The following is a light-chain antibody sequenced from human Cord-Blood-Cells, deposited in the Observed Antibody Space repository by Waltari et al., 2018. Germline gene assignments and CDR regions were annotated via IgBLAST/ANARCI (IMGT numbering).Light chain of an antibody. CDR3: AAWDDSLNGPV. J-gene: IGLJ3*02. CDR1: SSNIGNNA. Sequence: QSVLTQPPPVSEAPGQRVTISCSGSSSNIGNNAVHRYQQLPGRAPKLLIYYDDLLPSGVSDRFSGSKSGTSASLAISGLQSEDEADYYCAAWDDSLNGPVFGGGTKLTVL. CDR2: YDD. V-gene: IGLV1-36*01.